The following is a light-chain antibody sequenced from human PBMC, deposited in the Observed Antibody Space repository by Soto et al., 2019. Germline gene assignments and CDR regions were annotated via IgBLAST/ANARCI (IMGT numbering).Light chain of an antibody. Sequence: DSTISQSPSPLSASVGDRGTITCRASQSISSYLNWYQQKPGKAPKLLIYAASSLQSGVPSRFSGSGSGTDFTLTISSLQPDDFATYYCQHYNSYSEAFGQGTKV. J-gene: IGKJ1*01. CDR1: QSISSY. V-gene: IGKV1-39*01. CDR3: QHYNSYSEA. CDR2: AAS.